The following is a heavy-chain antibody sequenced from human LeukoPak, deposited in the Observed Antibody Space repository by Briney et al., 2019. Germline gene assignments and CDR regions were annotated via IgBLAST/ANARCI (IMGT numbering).Heavy chain of an antibody. D-gene: IGHD6-6*01. Sequence: SETLSLTCAVYGGSFSGYYWSWIRQPPGKGLEWIGEINHSGSTNYNPSLKSRVTISVDTSKNQFSLKLSSVTAADTAVYYCARITVLYSSSRGNWFDPWGQGTLVTVSS. J-gene: IGHJ5*02. V-gene: IGHV4-34*01. CDR1: GGSFSGYY. CDR2: INHSGST. CDR3: ARITVLYSSSRGNWFDP.